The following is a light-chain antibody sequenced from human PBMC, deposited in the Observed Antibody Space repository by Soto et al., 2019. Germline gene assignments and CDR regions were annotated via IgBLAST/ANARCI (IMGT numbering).Light chain of an antibody. CDR1: SSDVGGYNY. J-gene: IGLJ1*01. Sequence: QSALTQPRSVSGSPGQSVTISCTGASSDVGGYNYVSWYQQHPGKAPKLMIYDVSKRPSGVPDRFSGSKSGNTASLTISGLQTEDEADYSCCSYAGRYTYVFGTGNKVTVL. CDR2: DVS. V-gene: IGLV2-11*01. CDR3: CSYAGRYTYV.